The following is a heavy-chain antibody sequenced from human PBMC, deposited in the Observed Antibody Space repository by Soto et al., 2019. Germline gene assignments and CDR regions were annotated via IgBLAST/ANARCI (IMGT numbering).Heavy chain of an antibody. Sequence: GGSRRLSCSASGVTCSNYAMSWVRQAPGKGLEWVSAISGSGGSTYYADSVKGRFTISRDNSKNTLYLQMNSLRAEDTAVYYCAKCPSDRSYWYFDLWGRGTLVTVSS. CDR1: GVTCSNYA. CDR3: AKCPSDRSYWYFDL. CDR2: ISGSGGST. J-gene: IGHJ2*01. V-gene: IGHV3-23*01.